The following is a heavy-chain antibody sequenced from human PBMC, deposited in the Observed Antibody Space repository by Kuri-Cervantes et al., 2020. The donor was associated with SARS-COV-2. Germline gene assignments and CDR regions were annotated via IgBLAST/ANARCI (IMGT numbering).Heavy chain of an antibody. V-gene: IGHV4-38-2*02. CDR3: ARHRPTSGYFQH. CDR1: GYSISSGYY. D-gene: IGHD2-2*01. Sequence: ESLKIPCTVSGYSISSGYYWGWIRQPPGKGLEWIGSIYHSGSTNYNPSLKSRVTISVDTSKNQFSLKLSSVTAADTAVYYCARHRPTSGYFQHWGQGTLVTVSS. CDR2: IYHSGST. J-gene: IGHJ1*01.